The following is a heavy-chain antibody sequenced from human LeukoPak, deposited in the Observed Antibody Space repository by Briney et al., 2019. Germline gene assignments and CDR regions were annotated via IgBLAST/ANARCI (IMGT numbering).Heavy chain of an antibody. CDR1: GYTFTSYA. Sequence: ASVKVSCKASGYTFTSYAMNWVRQAPGQGLEWMGWISAYNGNTNYAQKLQGRVTMTTVTSTSTAYMELRSLRSDDTAVYYCARGYGSGSFGDYWGQGTLVTVSS. D-gene: IGHD3-10*01. J-gene: IGHJ4*02. CDR2: ISAYNGNT. CDR3: ARGYGSGSFGDY. V-gene: IGHV1-18*01.